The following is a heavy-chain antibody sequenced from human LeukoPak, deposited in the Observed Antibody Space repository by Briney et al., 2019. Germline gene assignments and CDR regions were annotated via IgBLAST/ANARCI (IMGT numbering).Heavy chain of an antibody. CDR1: GFTFSSYA. V-gene: IGHV3-23*01. J-gene: IGHJ3*02. Sequence: GGSLRLSCAASGFTFSSYAMSWVRQAPGKGLEWVSAISGSGGSTYYADSVKGRFTISRDNSKNTLYLQMNSLRAEDTAVYYCAKGIGYCSSTSCYAFDIWGQGTMVTVSS. D-gene: IGHD2-2*01. CDR3: AKGIGYCSSTSCYAFDI. CDR2: ISGSGGST.